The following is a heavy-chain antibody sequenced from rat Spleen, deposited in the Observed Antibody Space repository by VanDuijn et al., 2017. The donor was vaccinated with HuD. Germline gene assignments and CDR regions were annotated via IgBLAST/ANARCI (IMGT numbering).Heavy chain of an antibody. CDR1: GFTFNSYD. D-gene: IGHD1-1*01. CDR2: ISPSGGFT. J-gene: IGHJ2*01. V-gene: IGHV5-25*01. CDR3: AREGDYSGPDY. Sequence: EVQLVESGGGLVQPGGSLKLSCAVSGFTFNSYDMAWVRQAPTKGLEWVASISPSGGFTYYRDSVKGRFTVSRDNAKSTLSLQMDSLRSEDTATYYCAREGDYSGPDYWGQGVMVTVSS.